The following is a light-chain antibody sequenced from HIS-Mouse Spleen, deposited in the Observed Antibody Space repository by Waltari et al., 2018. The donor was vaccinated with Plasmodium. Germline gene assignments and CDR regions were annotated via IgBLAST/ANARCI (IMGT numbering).Light chain of an antibody. CDR1: AWHKKY. J-gene: IGLJ3*02. V-gene: IGLV3-10*01. CDR2: EDS. CDR3: YSTDSSGNHRV. Sequence: SYELTQPPSVSVSPGQTARITCSGAAWHKKYAYWNQQKSGQAPVLVIYEDSNRPSGIPERFSGSISGTMATLTISGAQVEDEADYYCYSTDSSGNHRVFGGGTKLTVL.